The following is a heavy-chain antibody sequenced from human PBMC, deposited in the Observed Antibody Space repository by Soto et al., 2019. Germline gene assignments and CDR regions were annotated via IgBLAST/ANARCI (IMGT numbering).Heavy chain of an antibody. V-gene: IGHV1-46*01. CDR1: GYGFSNYY. D-gene: IGHD6-13*01. Sequence: QVQLVQSGAEVKEPGASVKVSCKASGYGFSNYYIHWVRQAPGQGLEWKGTINPGDSSTMYAPKFQGRVIVTRDTSTSTVYMELSSLRFDDAAVYYCARESDGIGAVGKNFDNWGQGTLVTVSS. J-gene: IGHJ4*02. CDR3: ARESDGIGAVGKNFDN. CDR2: INPGDSST.